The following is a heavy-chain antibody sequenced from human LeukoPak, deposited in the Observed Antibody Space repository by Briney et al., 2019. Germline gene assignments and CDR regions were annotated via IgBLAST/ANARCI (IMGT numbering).Heavy chain of an antibody. Sequence: ASVKVSCKASGYTFTSYDIKWVRQATGQGLEWMGWMNPNSGNTGYAQEFRGRVTMTRDTSISTAYMELSSLRSEDTAVYYCARSDFWGGSPGVKWFDPWGQGTLVTVSS. CDR1: GYTFTSYD. D-gene: IGHD3-3*01. CDR3: ARSDFWGGSPGVKWFDP. V-gene: IGHV1-8*01. CDR2: MNPNSGNT. J-gene: IGHJ5*02.